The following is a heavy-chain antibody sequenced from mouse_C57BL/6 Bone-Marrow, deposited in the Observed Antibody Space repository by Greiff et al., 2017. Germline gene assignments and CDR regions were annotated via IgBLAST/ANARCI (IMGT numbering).Heavy chain of an antibody. V-gene: IGHV1-69*01. CDR3: ARDYYYGSLWYFDV. CDR2: IDPSDSYT. Sequence: QVQLQQPGAELVMPGASVKLSCKASGYTFTSYWMHWVKQRPGQGLEWIGEIDPSDSYTNYNQKFKGKSTLTVDKSSSTAYMQLSSLTSEDSAVYFCARDYYYGSLWYFDVWGTGTTVTVSS. D-gene: IGHD1-1*01. J-gene: IGHJ1*03. CDR1: GYTFTSYW.